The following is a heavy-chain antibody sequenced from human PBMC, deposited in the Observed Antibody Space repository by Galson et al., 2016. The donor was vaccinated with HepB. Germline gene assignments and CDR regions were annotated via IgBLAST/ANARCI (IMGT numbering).Heavy chain of an antibody. CDR3: AKDYSGYYFDGTGYYNAFDY. Sequence: SLRLSCAASGFTFSDFGMHWVRQAPGKGLEWVALIWYDGSHKHYADSVKGRFTIARDNSKNTLYLQMNSLTAEETAVYYCAKDYSGYYFDGTGYYNAFDYWGQGALVTVSS. D-gene: IGHD3-22*01. CDR2: IWYDGSHK. J-gene: IGHJ4*02. CDR1: GFTFSDFG. V-gene: IGHV3-33*06.